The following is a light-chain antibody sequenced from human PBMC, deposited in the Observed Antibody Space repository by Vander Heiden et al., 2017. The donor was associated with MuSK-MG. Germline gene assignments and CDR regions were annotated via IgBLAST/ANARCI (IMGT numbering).Light chain of an antibody. V-gene: IGKV3-15*01. CDR1: QCGSSN. CDR2: GAS. CDR3: QHYNTWPPYT. J-gene: IGKJ2*01. Sequence: EIVMTPSPATLSVSPGERATLPCRASQCGSSNLAWHQQTPGQAPRLLIYGASTRATGIPARFSGSASGTDFTLTSSILHSEDFAVYYCQHYNTWPPYTFGQGTKLEIK.